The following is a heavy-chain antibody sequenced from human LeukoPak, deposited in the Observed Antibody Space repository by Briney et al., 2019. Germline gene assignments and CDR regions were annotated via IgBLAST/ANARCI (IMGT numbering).Heavy chain of an antibody. J-gene: IGHJ4*02. CDR2: ISGSGGST. V-gene: IGHV3-23*01. D-gene: IGHD3-9*01. Sequence: GGSLRLSCAASGFTFSSYAMSWVRQAPGKGLEWVSAISGSGGSTYYADSVKGRFTISRDNSKNTLYLQMNSLRAEDTAVYYCAKDQSSLTGYYNAHWGQGTLVTVSS. CDR1: GFTFSSYA. CDR3: AKDQSSLTGYYNAH.